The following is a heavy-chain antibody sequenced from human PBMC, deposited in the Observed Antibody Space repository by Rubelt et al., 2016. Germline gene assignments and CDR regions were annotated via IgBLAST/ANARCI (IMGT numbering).Heavy chain of an antibody. D-gene: IGHD2/OR15-2a*01. Sequence: TCNVSNYSISSNYFWVWVRQPPGKGLEWIGSLYHTGTTYYSASLQSRVIISVDTSKNQFFLRLTSVTAADTAMYYCGRGDRSVQLLSSHWGQGILVNVSS. CDR2: LYHTGTT. CDR3: GRGDRSVQLLSSH. J-gene: IGHJ4*02. CDR1: NYSISSNYF. V-gene: IGHV4-38-2*02.